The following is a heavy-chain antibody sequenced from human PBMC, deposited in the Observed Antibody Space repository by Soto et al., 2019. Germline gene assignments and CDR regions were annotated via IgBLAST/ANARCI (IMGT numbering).Heavy chain of an antibody. CDR1: GYTFTSYY. V-gene: IGHV1-46*01. D-gene: IGHD3-9*01. CDR2: INPSGGST. Sequence: ASVKVSCKASGYTFTSYYMHWVRQAPGQGLEWMGIINPSGGSTSYAQKFQGRVTMTRDTSTSTVYMELSSLRSEDTAVYYCARDLGPDILTGYSHYYGMDVWGQGTTVTVS. CDR3: ARDLGPDILTGYSHYYGMDV. J-gene: IGHJ6*02.